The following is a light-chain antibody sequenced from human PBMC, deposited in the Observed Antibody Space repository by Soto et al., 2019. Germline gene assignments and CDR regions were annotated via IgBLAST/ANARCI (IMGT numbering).Light chain of an antibody. Sequence: EIVLTQSPCTLSFSPWERSTLSFMASQRITTSSLAWYQQKPGQAPRLLIYGASTRATAIPARFSGSGSGTEFTLTINSLQSEDFALYYCQQYNNWPPWTFGQGTKVDIK. CDR2: GAS. CDR1: QRITTS. J-gene: IGKJ1*01. CDR3: QQYNNWPPWT. V-gene: IGKV3-15*01.